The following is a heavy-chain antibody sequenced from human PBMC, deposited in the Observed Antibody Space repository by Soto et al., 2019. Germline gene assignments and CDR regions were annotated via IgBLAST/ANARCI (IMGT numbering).Heavy chain of an antibody. J-gene: IGHJ3*02. CDR3: SRDSSGYFAFDI. V-gene: IGHV4-31*03. CDR2: IYYSGST. D-gene: IGHD6-19*01. CDR1: GGSISSGGYY. Sequence: QVQLQESGPGLVKPSQTLSLTCTVSGGSISSGGYYWSWIRQHPGKGLEWIGYIYYSGSTYYNPSLKSRVTISVDTSKNQFSLKLSSVTAADTAVYYCSRDSSGYFAFDIWGQGTMVTVSS.